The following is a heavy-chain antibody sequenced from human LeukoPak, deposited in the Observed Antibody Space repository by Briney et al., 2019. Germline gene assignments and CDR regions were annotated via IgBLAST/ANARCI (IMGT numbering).Heavy chain of an antibody. CDR1: GFSFRDAY. CDR3: TTDRLLWFGQLLWGAFDM. Sequence: GGSLRLSCTTSGFSFRDAYMSWVRQSPGKGLEWVGRVKSRADGGSSDYAAPVKGRFTISRDDSKNTLYLQMNSLKTEDTAVYYCTTDRLLWFGQLLWGAFDMWGQGTMVTVSS. J-gene: IGHJ3*02. D-gene: IGHD3-10*01. CDR2: VKSRADGGSS. V-gene: IGHV3-15*01.